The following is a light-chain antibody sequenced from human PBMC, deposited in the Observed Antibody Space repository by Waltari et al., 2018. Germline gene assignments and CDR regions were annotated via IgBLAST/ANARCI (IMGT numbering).Light chain of an antibody. J-gene: IGKJ1*01. CDR2: GAS. Sequence: EIVLTQSPATLSLAPGAISTLSCRPSQSVSSSYLAWYQQKPGQAPRLLIYGASSRATGIPDRFSGSGSGTDFTLTISRLEPEDFAVYYCQQYGSSPKTFGQGTKVEIK. CDR3: QQYGSSPKT. CDR1: QSVSSSY. V-gene: IGKV3-20*01.